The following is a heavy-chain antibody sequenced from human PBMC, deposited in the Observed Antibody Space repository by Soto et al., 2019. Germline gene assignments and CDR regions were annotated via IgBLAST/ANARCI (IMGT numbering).Heavy chain of an antibody. CDR3: ARGHIVVVPAAMPPYYYYGMDV. D-gene: IGHD2-2*01. CDR1: GGSISSSNW. CDR2: IYHSGST. V-gene: IGHV4-4*02. J-gene: IGHJ6*02. Sequence: QVQLQESGPGLVKPSGTLSLTCAVSGGSISSSNWWSWVRQPPGKGLELIGEIYHSGSTNYYPSLKSRVTISVDKSKNQFSLKLSSVTAADTAVYYCARGHIVVVPAAMPPYYYYGMDVWGQGTTVTVSS.